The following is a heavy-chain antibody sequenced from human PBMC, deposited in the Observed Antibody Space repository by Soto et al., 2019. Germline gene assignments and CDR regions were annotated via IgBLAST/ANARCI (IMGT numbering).Heavy chain of an antibody. D-gene: IGHD2-15*01. CDR2: IFYSGST. J-gene: IGHJ6*02. V-gene: IGHV4-39*01. CDR1: GGSISSADYY. CDR3: ARHLTYCSAGSCYSDFPYYGMDV. Sequence: PSETLSLTCAVSGGSISSADYYWTWIRQPPGKGLEWIGSIFYSGSTYYNPSLKSRVTISVDTSKNQFSLKLSSVTAADTAVYYCARHLTYCSAGSCYSDFPYYGMDVWGQGTTVT.